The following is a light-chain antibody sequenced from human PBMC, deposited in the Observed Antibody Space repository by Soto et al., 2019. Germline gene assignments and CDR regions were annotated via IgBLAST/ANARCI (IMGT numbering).Light chain of an antibody. J-gene: IGLJ2*01. V-gene: IGLV2-23*01. CDR1: SSDVGSYNL. CDR2: EGS. Sequence: QSALTQPASVSGSPGQSITISCTGTSSDVGSYNLVSWYQQHPGKAPKLMIYEGSKRPSGVSNRFSGSKSGNTASLTISGLQAEDEADYYCCSYAGSSTHVVFGGGTKRTFL. CDR3: CSYAGSSTHVV.